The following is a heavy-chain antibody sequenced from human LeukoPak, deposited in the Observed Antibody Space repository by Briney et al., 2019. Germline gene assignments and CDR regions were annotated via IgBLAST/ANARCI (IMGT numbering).Heavy chain of an antibody. Sequence: PGGSLRLSCAATGFTFSNVWMSWVRQAPGKGREWVGRIKSTTSDGTTDYAAPVKGRFSISRADSKNMLYLQMNSLKTEDTAVYHCATYNRKDAFDFWGRGTMVTVSS. CDR1: GFTFSNVW. CDR2: IKSTTSDGTT. CDR3: ATYNRKDAFDF. D-gene: IGHD1-1*01. V-gene: IGHV3-15*01. J-gene: IGHJ3*01.